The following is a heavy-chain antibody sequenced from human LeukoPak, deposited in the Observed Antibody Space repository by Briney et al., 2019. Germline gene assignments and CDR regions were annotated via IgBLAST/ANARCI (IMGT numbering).Heavy chain of an antibody. Sequence: SETLSLTCAVYGGSFSAYYWSWIRQPPGKGLEWIGEINHSGSTKYNPSLESRVTISVDTSKNQFSLKLSSVTAADTAVYYCARLGSGDIVVVPAAIDPYYYYGMDVWGQGTTVTVSS. V-gene: IGHV4-34*01. CDR1: GGSFSAYY. D-gene: IGHD2-2*02. CDR2: INHSGST. J-gene: IGHJ6*02. CDR3: ARLGSGDIVVVPAAIDPYYYYGMDV.